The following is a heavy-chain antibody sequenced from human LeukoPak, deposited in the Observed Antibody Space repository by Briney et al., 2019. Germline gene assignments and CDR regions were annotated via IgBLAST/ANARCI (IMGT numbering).Heavy chain of an antibody. Sequence: PGGSLRLSCAASGFTFSSYAMSWVRQAPGKGLEWVSSISGSGDSTYYADSVKGRFTISRDNSNNTVYLQMNSLRAEDRAVYYCARAHNWKYGTFDYWGQGTLVTVSS. CDR3: ARAHNWKYGTFDY. V-gene: IGHV3-23*01. J-gene: IGHJ4*02. CDR1: GFTFSSYA. D-gene: IGHD1-7*01. CDR2: ISGSGDST.